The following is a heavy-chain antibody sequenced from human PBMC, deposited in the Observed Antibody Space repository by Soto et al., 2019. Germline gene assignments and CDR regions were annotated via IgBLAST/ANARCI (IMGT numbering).Heavy chain of an antibody. CDR3: AHRVSYSVSYDVGWFDS. CDR2: IYWDNDR. V-gene: IGHV2-5*02. D-gene: IGHD2-15*01. CDR1: GFSLNNGGVG. J-gene: IGHJ5*01. Sequence: QITLKESGPTLVEPTETLTLTCSFSGFSLNNGGVGVGWFRQAPGKALECLGIIYWDNDRRYNPSLKKRLTITKDASRNQVTLTMTYMEPEDTGTYYCAHRVSYSVSYDVGWFDSWGQGTPVTVSS.